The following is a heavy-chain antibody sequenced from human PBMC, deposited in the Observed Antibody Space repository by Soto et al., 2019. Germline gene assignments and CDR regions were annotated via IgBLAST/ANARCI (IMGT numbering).Heavy chain of an antibody. CDR3: ARVDRLGWFDP. CDR1: GGSFSGYY. V-gene: IGHV4-34*01. Sequence: ASETLSLTCAVYGGSFSGYYWSWVRQPPGKGLEWIGEINHSGSTNYNPSLKSRVTISVDTSKNQFSLKLSSVTAADTAVYYCARVDRLGWFDPWGQGTLVTVSS. CDR2: INHSGST. J-gene: IGHJ5*02. D-gene: IGHD3-16*01.